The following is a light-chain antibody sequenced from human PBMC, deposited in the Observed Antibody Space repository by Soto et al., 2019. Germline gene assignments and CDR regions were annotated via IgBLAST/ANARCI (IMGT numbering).Light chain of an antibody. Sequence: QSVLTQPASVSGSPGQSITISCSGTSSDVGAYNYVSWYQQHPGKVPKLMIYEVSNRPSGVSNRFSGSKSGNTASLTISGLQAEDEADYYCGSYRSSSLVFGGGTKLTVL. CDR2: EVS. J-gene: IGLJ3*02. CDR3: GSYRSSSLV. CDR1: SSDVGAYNY. V-gene: IGLV2-14*01.